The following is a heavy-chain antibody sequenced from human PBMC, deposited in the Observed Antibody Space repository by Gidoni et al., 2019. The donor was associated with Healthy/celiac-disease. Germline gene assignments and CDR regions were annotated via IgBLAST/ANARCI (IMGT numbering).Heavy chain of an antibody. CDR3: ARDAGVMITFGGVIVPRGRHYGMDV. V-gene: IGHV1-18*01. CDR2: ISAYNGNT. J-gene: IGHJ6*02. CDR1: GYTFTSYG. Sequence: QVQLVQSGAEVKKPGASVKVSCKASGYTFTSYGISWVRQAPGQGLEWMGWISAYNGNTNYAQKLQGRVTMTTDTSTSTAYMELRSLRSDDTAVYYCARDAGVMITFGGVIVPRGRHYGMDVWGQGTTVTVSS. D-gene: IGHD3-16*02.